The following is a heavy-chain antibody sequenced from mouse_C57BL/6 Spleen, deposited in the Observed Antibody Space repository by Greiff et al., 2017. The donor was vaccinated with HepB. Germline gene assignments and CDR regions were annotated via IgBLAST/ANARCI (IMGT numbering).Heavy chain of an antibody. Sequence: QVQLQQSGPELVKPGASVKISCKASGYAFSSSWMNWVKQRPGKGLEWIGRIYPGDGDTNYNGKFKGKATLTADKSSSTAYMQLSSLTSEDSAVYYCARTLCDYGRDYYAMDYWGQGTSVTVSS. CDR1: GYAFSSSW. D-gene: IGHD2-4*01. CDR2: IYPGDGDT. CDR3: ARTLCDYGRDYYAMDY. V-gene: IGHV1-82*01. J-gene: IGHJ4*01.